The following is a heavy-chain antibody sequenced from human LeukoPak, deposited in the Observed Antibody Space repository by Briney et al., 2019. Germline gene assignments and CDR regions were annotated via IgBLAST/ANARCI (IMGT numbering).Heavy chain of an antibody. V-gene: IGHV3-21*01. D-gene: IGHD3-10*01. CDR1: GFTLRGHS. CDR3: ARDYYGSGSYLF. CDR2: ISPTSAYI. J-gene: IGHJ4*02. Sequence: PGGSLRLSCAATGFTLRGHSMNWVRQAPGKGLDWVSSISPTSAYIYYQDSVKGRFTISRDDAKNSLYLQMNSLRAEDTAVYYCARDYYGSGSYLFWGQGTLVTVSS.